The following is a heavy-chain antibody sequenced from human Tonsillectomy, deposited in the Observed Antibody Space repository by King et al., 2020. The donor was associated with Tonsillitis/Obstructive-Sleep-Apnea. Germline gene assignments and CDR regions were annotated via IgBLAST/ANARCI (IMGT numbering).Heavy chain of an antibody. V-gene: IGHV3-11*01. CDR2: ISSSASTI. CDR1: GFTFSDYY. CDR3: ASPKYYYDSDGYYFDY. Sequence: VQLVESGGGLVKPGGSLRLSCAASGFTFSDYYMSWFRQAPGKGLEWVSYISSSASTIYYADSVKGRFTISRDNAKNSLYQQMNSLRAEDTAVYYCASPKYYYDSDGYYFDYWGQGTLVTVSS. J-gene: IGHJ4*02. D-gene: IGHD3-22*01.